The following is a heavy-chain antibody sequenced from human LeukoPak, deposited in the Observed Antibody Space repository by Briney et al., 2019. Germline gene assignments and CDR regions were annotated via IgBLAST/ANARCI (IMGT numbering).Heavy chain of an antibody. CDR1: RVSLNKQW. CDR2: IDPDGVGS. Sequence: PGGSLSLSCTASRVSLNKQWMHWVRQAPGGGLVCVSRIDPDGVGSDSADSVRGRFTISRDNARNTLYLQMESLRAEDTAGSYCSRAPDHLANAYDLWGQGTMVTVSS. CDR3: SRAPDHLANAYDL. J-gene: IGHJ3*01. V-gene: IGHV3-74*01.